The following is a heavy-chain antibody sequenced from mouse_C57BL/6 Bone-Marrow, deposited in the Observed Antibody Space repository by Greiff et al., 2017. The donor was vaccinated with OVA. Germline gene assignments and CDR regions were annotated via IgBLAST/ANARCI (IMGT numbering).Heavy chain of an antibody. CDR3: AATDGDY. J-gene: IGHJ2*01. CDR1: GFTFSSYA. Sequence: EVMLVESGGGLVKPGGSLKLSCAASGFTFSSYAMSWVRQTPEKRLEWVATISDGGSYTYYPDNVKGRFTISRDNAKNNLYLQMSHLKSEDTAMYYCAATDGDYWGQGTTLTVSS. V-gene: IGHV5-4*03. CDR2: ISDGGSYT. D-gene: IGHD1-1*01.